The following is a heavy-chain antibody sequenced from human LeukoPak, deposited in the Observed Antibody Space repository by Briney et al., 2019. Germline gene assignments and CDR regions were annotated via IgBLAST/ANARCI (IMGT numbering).Heavy chain of an antibody. D-gene: IGHD2-2*01. CDR1: GFTFASSA. V-gene: IGHV1-58*01. Sequence: ASVTVSYTASGFTFASSAVQWVRQARGQRLEWIGWIVVGSGNTNYAQKFQERVTITRDMSTSTAYMELSSLRSEGTAVYYCAAAEDIVIVPAATDWFDPWGQGTLVTVSS. J-gene: IGHJ5*02. CDR2: IVVGSGNT. CDR3: AAAEDIVIVPAATDWFDP.